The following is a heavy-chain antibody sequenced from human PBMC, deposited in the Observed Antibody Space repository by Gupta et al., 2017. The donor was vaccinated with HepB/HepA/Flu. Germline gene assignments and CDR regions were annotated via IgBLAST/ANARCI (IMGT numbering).Heavy chain of an antibody. D-gene: IGHD2-2*01. J-gene: IGHJ6*02. CDR2: ISYDGTT. CDR1: GGPINGYY. Sequence: QAQLQESGRGLVKPSETLSLTCTVSGGPINGYYWTWIRPPPGRGLGWMGYISYDGTTNSNPAYNRRLTVSLDTSNNQSPLNLSPVKDVDTAVYSCARTCGRSRTSRYAVDVWGQGTPVTVSS. V-gene: IGHV4-59*01. CDR3: ARTCGRSRTSRYAVDV.